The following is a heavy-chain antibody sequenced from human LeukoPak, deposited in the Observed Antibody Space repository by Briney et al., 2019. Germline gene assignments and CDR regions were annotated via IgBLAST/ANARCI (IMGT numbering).Heavy chain of an antibody. CDR2: ISRSGSTK. CDR1: GFTFSDYN. D-gene: IGHD3-22*01. CDR3: APRTYYYDSSGYYPSY. J-gene: IGHJ4*02. Sequence: PGGSLRLSCAASGFTFSDYNMRWIRQAPGKGLEWVSSISRSGSTKYYADSVKGRFTISRDNAKNSLFLQMNSLRAEDTAVYYCAPRTYYYDSSGYYPSYWGQGTLVTVSS. V-gene: IGHV3-11*01.